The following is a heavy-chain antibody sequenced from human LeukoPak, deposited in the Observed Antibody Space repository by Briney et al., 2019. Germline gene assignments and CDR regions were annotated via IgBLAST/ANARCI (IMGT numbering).Heavy chain of an antibody. J-gene: IGHJ5*02. CDR2: TWYDGSNE. CDR3: AKMQGGYNWFDP. D-gene: IGHD1-26*01. Sequence: GGSLRLSCAASGFTLRTYGMHWVRQAPGKGLEWVAVTWYDGSNEYYEDSVKGRFTISRDNSKNTLYLQTNSLRAEDTAVYYCAKMQGGYNWFDPWGQGTLVTVSS. CDR1: GFTLRTYG. V-gene: IGHV3-33*06.